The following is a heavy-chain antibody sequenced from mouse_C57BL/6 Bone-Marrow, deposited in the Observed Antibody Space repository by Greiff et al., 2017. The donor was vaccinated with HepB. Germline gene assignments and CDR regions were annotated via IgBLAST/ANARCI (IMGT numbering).Heavy chain of an antibody. CDR3: ARSSFVYYYGSSHWYFDV. D-gene: IGHD1-1*01. V-gene: IGHV1-64*01. CDR1: GYTFTSYW. Sequence: QVQLQQPGAELVKPGASVKLSCKASGYTFTSYWMHWVKQRPGQGLEWIGMIHPNSGSTNYNEKFKSKATLTVDKSSSTAYMQLSSLTSEDSAVYYCARSSFVYYYGSSHWYFDVCGTGTTVTVSS. CDR2: IHPNSGST. J-gene: IGHJ1*03.